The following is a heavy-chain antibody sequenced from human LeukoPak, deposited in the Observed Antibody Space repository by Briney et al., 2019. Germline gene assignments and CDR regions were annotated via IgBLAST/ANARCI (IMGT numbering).Heavy chain of an antibody. CDR1: GGSFSGYY. J-gene: IGHJ4*02. D-gene: IGHD3-3*01. CDR2: INHSGST. CDR3: ARRSEYYDFWSGIDYFDY. V-gene: IGHV4-34*01. Sequence: PSETLSLTCAVYGGSFSGYYWSWIRQPPGKGLEWIGEINHSGSTNYNPSLKSRVTISVDTSKNQSSLKLSSVTAADTAVYYCARRSEYYDFWSGIDYFDYWGQGTLVTVSS.